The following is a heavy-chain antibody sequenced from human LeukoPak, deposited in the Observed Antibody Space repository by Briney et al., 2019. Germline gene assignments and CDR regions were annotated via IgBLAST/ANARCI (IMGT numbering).Heavy chain of an antibody. J-gene: IGHJ4*02. D-gene: IGHD5-24*01. CDR1: GGSISSSGFF. V-gene: IGHV4-39*07. CDR3: ARGGRDGYNFPFDY. Sequence: SETLSLTCTVSGGSISSSGFFWGWIRQPPGKGLEWIGIIYYTGSTYYHPSLKSRVTVSIDTSKNQFSLKLSSVTAADTAVYYCARGGRDGYNFPFDYWGQGTLVTVSS. CDR2: IYYTGST.